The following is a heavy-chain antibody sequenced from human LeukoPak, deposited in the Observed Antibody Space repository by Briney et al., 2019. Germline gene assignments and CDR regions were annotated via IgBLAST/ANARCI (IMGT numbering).Heavy chain of an antibody. CDR2: INYSGSI. V-gene: IGHV4-34*01. CDR3: ARSALTGMRQYARKNDYYYGMEF. CDR1: GVSLSGYF. D-gene: IGHD5-24*01. Sequence: PLETLSLTCGVDGVSLSGYFWAWIRQSPGKGLEWIGEINYSGSITYSNPSLQSRVTISVDTSKNHFSLRLSSVTAADTAVYYCARSALTGMRQYARKNDYYYGMEFWGQGATVIVSS. J-gene: IGHJ6*02.